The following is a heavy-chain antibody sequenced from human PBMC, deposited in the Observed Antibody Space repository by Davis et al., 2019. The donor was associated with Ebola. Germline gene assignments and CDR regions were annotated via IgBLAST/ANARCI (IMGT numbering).Heavy chain of an antibody. V-gene: IGHV1-69*13. CDR1: GGSFSSHP. Sequence: SVKVSCKTSGGSFSSHPISWVRQAPRQGLEWMGGIIPIFDTPHYAQKFQGRITITADASTSTAYMEFSRLRSEDTATYFCARDFDGGNYYFDYWGPGTPVTVSS. CDR3: ARDFDGGNYYFDY. D-gene: IGHD3-9*01. CDR2: IIPIFDTP. J-gene: IGHJ4*02.